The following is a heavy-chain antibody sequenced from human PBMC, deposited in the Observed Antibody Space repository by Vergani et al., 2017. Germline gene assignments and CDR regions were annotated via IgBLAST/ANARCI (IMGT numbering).Heavy chain of an antibody. CDR2: IYYSGST. D-gene: IGHD3-16*02. J-gene: IGHJ4*02. CDR1: GGSISSGDYY. V-gene: IGHV4-61*08. Sequence: QVQLQESGPGLVKPSQTLSLTCTVSGGSISSGDYYWSWIRQPPGKGLEWIGYIYYSGSTNYNPSLKSRVTISVDTSKNQFSLKLSSVTAADTAVYYCASIARAPTRRNPPPDYWGQGILVTVSS. CDR3: ASIARAPTRRNPPPDY.